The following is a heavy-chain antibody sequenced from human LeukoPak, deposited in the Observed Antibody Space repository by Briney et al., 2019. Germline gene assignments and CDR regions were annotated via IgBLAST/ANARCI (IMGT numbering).Heavy chain of an antibody. CDR1: GGFISSGSYY. J-gene: IGHJ5*02. CDR2: IYYSGST. V-gene: IGHV4-39*01. CDR3: ASLYYDFWSDYPPNWFDP. D-gene: IGHD3-3*01. Sequence: SETLSLTCTVSGGFISSGSYYWGWIRQPPGKGLERIGSIYYSGSTYYNPSLKSRLTISVDTSKNQFSLTLSSVAAADTAVYYCASLYYDFWSDYPPNWFDPWGQGTLVTVSS.